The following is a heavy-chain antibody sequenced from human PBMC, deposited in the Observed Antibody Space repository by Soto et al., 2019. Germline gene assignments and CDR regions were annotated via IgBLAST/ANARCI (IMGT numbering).Heavy chain of an antibody. D-gene: IGHD6-25*01. CDR2: INPNSGVT. CDR3: TRESGAATATLDYYYFYMDV. CDR1: GDTFTDYY. Sequence: QVQLVQSGAEVKKPGASVTVSCRSSGDTFTDYYMHWVRQAPGQGLEWMGWINPNSGVTKYAQKFQGWVTMTRDPSIRTVYMQLSRLRSDDTAVYYCTRESGAATATLDYYYFYMDVWGTGTTVTVSS. J-gene: IGHJ6*03. V-gene: IGHV1-2*04.